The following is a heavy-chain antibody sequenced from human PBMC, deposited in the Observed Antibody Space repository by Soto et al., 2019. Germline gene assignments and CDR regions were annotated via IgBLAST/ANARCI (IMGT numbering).Heavy chain of an antibody. D-gene: IGHD3-16*02. V-gene: IGHV4-39*01. CDR1: GGSISSSSYY. CDR3: ARHEVTFGGVIVIPGALEY. Sequence: QLQLQESGPGLVKPSETLSLTCTVSGGSISSSSYYWGWIRQPPGKGLEWIGSIYYSGSTYYNPSLKSRVTISVDTSKNQFSLKLSSVTAADTAVYYCARHEVTFGGVIVIPGALEYWGQGTLVTVSS. CDR2: IYYSGST. J-gene: IGHJ4*02.